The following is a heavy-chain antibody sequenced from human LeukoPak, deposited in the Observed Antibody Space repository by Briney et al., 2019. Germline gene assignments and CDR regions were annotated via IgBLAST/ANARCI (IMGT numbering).Heavy chain of an antibody. CDR1: GYTLTELS. CDR2: FDPEDGET. CDR3: ATDRTNYYDSSGYYRKXXXFDY. J-gene: IGHJ4*02. Sequence: ASVKVSCKVSGYTLTELSMHWVRQAPGKGLEWMGGFDPEDGETIYAQKFQGRVTMTEDTSTDTAYKELSSLRSEDTAVYYCATDRTNYYDSSGYYRKXXXFDYWGQGTLVTVSS. V-gene: IGHV1-24*01. D-gene: IGHD3-22*01.